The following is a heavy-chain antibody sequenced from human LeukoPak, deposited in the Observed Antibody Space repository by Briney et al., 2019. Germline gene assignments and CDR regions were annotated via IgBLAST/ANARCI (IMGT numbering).Heavy chain of an antibody. J-gene: IGHJ4*02. Sequence: SETLSLTCTVSGGSISSSRQYWDWIRQPPGKGLEWIGTISYSGSTSYNPSLKSRVTISVDTSKNQLSLNLGSVTAADTAVYYCARRLITQSDYWGQGTLVTVSS. CDR1: GGSISSSRQY. V-gene: IGHV4-39*01. CDR3: ARRLITQSDY. D-gene: IGHD2-21*02. CDR2: ISYSGST.